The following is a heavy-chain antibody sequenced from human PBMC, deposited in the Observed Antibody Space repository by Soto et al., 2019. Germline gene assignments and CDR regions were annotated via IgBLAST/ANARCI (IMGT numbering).Heavy chain of an antibody. CDR1: GFTFDDYA. Sequence: EVQLVESGGGLVQPGRSLRLSCAASGFTFDDYAMHWVRQAPGKGLEWVSGISWNSGSIAYADSVKGRFTISRDNAKNALYLQMNSLRAEDTALYYCAKDIEDDFWSGYFDDWGQGTLITVSS. CDR3: AKDIEDDFWSGYFDD. CDR2: ISWNSGSI. V-gene: IGHV3-9*01. D-gene: IGHD3-3*01. J-gene: IGHJ4*02.